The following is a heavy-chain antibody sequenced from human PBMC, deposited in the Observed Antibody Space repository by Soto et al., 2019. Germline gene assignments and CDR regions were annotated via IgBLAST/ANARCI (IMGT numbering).Heavy chain of an antibody. CDR2: INPNSGGT. V-gene: IGHV1-2*04. D-gene: IGHD3-3*01. CDR3: ARSTVFGVVIIPVHYGMDL. CDR1: GYTFTGYY. J-gene: IGHJ6*02. Sequence: GASVKVSCKASGYTFTGYYMHWVRQAPGQGLEWMGWINPNSGGTNYAQKFQGWVTITRDTSASTAYMELSSLRSEDTAVYYCARSTVFGVVIIPVHYGMDLWGQGTTVTVSS.